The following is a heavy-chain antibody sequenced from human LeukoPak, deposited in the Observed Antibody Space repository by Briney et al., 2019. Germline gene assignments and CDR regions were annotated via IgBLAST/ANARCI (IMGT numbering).Heavy chain of an antibody. CDR2: ISWNSGSI. CDR1: GFTFDDYA. CDR3: AKDSDSGSYRLDY. J-gene: IGHJ4*02. Sequence: GGSLRLSCAASGFTFDDYAMPWVRQAPGKGLEWVSGISWNSGSIGYADSVKGRFTISRDNAKNSLYLQMNSLRAEDTALYYCAKDSDSGSYRLDYWGQGTLVTVSS. V-gene: IGHV3-9*01. D-gene: IGHD1-26*01.